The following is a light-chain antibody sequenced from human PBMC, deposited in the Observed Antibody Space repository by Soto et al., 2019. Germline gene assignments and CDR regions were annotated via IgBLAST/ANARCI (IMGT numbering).Light chain of an antibody. J-gene: IGLJ1*01. CDR2: DVT. CDR1: SSDVGDSDF. CDR3: CSYVGSGSRYV. V-gene: IGLV2-11*01. Sequence: QSALTQPRSVSGSPGQSVTISCTGTSSDVGDSDFVSWYQQFPGKAPKLMIFDVTKRPSGVPDRFSGSKSGNTASLTISGLQTEDEADYFCCSYVGSGSRYVFATGTKLTVL.